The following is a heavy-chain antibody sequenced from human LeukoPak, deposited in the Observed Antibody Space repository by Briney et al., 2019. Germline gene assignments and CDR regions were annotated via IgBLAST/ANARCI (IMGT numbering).Heavy chain of an antibody. J-gene: IGHJ4*02. CDR2: IYDSGST. Sequence: SETLSLTCTVSGGSISSSSCYWGWIRQPPGKGLEWIGSIYDSGSTYYNPSLKRPVTITVDRSKNQFYLKCKYVTAADTAVYFCARDGGYGSYSEYWGQGTLVSVSS. CDR3: ARDGGYGSYSEY. CDR1: GGSISSSSCY. D-gene: IGHD5-18*01. V-gene: IGHV4-39*07.